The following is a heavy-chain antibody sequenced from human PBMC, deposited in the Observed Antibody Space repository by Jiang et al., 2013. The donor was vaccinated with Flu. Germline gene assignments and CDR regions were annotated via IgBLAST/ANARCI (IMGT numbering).Heavy chain of an antibody. CDR2: INSDGSST. D-gene: IGHD3-3*01. CDR3: ARDIITIFGGVYYYYGMDV. V-gene: IGHV3-74*01. Sequence: GLVWVSRINSDGSSTSYADSVKGRFTISRDNAKNTLYLQMNSLRAEDTAVYYCARDIITIFGGVYYYYGMDVWGQGTTVTVSS. J-gene: IGHJ6*02.